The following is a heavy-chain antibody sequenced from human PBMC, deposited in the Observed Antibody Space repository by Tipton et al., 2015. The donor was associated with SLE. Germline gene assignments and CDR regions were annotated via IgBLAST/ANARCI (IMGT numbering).Heavy chain of an antibody. Sequence: TLSLTCTVSSDSITSGGFYWTWIRQHPGKGLEWIGHIHSSGHTYYNLSLKGQVTISVDTSKNQFSLKLSSVTAADTAVYYCARQPRGINWFDPWGQGTLVTVSS. CDR1: SDSITSGGFY. CDR2: IHSSGHT. CDR3: ARQPRGINWFDP. V-gene: IGHV4-31*01. J-gene: IGHJ5*02.